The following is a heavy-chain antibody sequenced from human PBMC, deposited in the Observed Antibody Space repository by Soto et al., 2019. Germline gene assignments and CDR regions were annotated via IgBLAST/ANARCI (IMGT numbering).Heavy chain of an antibody. Sequence: TSETLSLTCTVSGAFISGYYWSWIRQPAGKGLEWIGRIYTSGSPNYSPSLESRVTISEDTSKNQFSLKLSSVTAADTAIYYCAGGRDDYNGWYFDLWGRGTLVTSPQ. CDR3: AGGRDDYNGWYFDL. V-gene: IGHV4-4*07. D-gene: IGHD4-4*01. J-gene: IGHJ2*01. CDR2: IYTSGSP. CDR1: GAFISGYY.